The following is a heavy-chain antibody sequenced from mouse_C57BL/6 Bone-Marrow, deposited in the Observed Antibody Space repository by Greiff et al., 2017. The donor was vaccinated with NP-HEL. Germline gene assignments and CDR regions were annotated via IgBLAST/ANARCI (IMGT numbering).Heavy chain of an antibody. CDR1: GYTFTSYW. V-gene: IGHV1-69*01. CDR2: IDPSDSYT. CDR3: ARENYYYFAY. Sequence: QVQLQQSGAELVMPGASVKLSCKASGYTFTSYWMHWVKQRPGQGLEWIGEIDPSDSYTNYNQKFKGKSTLTVDKSSSTAYMQLSSLTSEDSAVYYCARENYYYFAYWGQGTLVTVSA. D-gene: IGHD1-1*01. J-gene: IGHJ3*01.